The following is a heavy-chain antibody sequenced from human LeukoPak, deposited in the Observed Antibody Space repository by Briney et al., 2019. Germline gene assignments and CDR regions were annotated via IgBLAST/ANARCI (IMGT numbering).Heavy chain of an antibody. CDR2: INTDGSTT. D-gene: IGHD2-8*01. J-gene: IGHJ3*02. V-gene: IGHV3-74*01. CDR3: GRGNGHAFDI. Sequence: GGSLRLSCAASGFTFSSYAMSWVRQAPGKGLVWVSHINTDGSTTTYADSVKGRFTISRDNAKNTLYLQMNSLRAEDTAVYYCGRGNGHAFDIWGKGQWSPSLQ. CDR1: GFTFSSYA.